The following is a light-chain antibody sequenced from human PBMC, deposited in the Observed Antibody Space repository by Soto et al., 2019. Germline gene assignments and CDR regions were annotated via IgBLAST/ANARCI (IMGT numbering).Light chain of an antibody. Sequence: EIVMKQSPATLSVSPGERATLSCRASQSVNTNLAWYQQKPGQATRLLIYGASTRATSIPARFSGSGSGTDFTLTISSLLSEDFAVYHCQQYNNWPVTFGQGTKVEIK. V-gene: IGKV3-15*01. CDR1: QSVNTN. CDR3: QQYNNWPVT. J-gene: IGKJ1*01. CDR2: GAS.